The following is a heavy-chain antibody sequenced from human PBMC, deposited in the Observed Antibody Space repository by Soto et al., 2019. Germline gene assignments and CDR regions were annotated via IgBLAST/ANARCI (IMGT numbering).Heavy chain of an antibody. CDR3: VHRRLGPAAPQIAQ. CDR1: GFSPYASVEG. CDR2: IYWNEDK. Sequence: QITLKESGPTLVKPTQTLTLTCDFSGFSPYASVEGVGWIRQPPGKALEWLAFIYWNEDKRYSASFKSRRYIATANSGNQVVLTMTNMDPVDTATYSCVHRRLGPAAPQIAQRGQGTLVTVSS. J-gene: IGHJ4*02. V-gene: IGHV2-5*01. D-gene: IGHD6-13*01.